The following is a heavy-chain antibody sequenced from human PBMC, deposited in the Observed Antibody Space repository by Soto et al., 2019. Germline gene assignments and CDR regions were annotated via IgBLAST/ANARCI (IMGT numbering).Heavy chain of an antibody. CDR2: IIPIFGTA. D-gene: IGHD3-10*01. CDR1: GGTFSSYA. Sequence: SVKVSCKASGGTFSSYAISWVRQAPGQGLEWMGGIIPIFGTANYAQKFQGRVTITADESTSTAYMELSSLRSEDTAVYYCARMHYYGSGTLPPFDYWGQGTLVTVSS. V-gene: IGHV1-69*13. J-gene: IGHJ4*02. CDR3: ARMHYYGSGTLPPFDY.